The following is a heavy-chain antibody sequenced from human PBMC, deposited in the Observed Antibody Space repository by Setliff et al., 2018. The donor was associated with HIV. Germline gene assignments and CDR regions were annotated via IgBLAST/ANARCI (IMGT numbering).Heavy chain of an antibody. CDR3: ARGHYFKDV. CDR1: GFIFSSFE. CDR2: ISGSGSAM. D-gene: IGHD3-22*01. J-gene: IGHJ6*02. V-gene: IGHV3-48*03. Sequence: GGSLRLSCAASGFIFSSFEMNWVRQAPGKGLECVSYISGSGSAMYYADSVEGRFTISRDNVKNSLYLQINSLRAEDTAVYHCARGHYFKDVWGQGTTVTVSS.